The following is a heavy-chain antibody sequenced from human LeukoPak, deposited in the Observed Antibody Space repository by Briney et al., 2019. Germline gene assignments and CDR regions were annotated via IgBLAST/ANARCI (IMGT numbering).Heavy chain of an antibody. CDR3: AREVYSGSSLDAFDI. CDR1: GYTFTSYG. CDR2: ISAYNGNT. V-gene: IGHV1-18*01. J-gene: IGHJ3*02. D-gene: IGHD1-26*01. Sequence: GASVKVSCKASGYTFTSYGISWVRQAPGQGLEWMGWISAYNGNTNYAQKLQGRVTMTTDTSTSTAYMELRSLRSDDTAVYYCAREVYSGSSLDAFDIWAKGQWSPSLQ.